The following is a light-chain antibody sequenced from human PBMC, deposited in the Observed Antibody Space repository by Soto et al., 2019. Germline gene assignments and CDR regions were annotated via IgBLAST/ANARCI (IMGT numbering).Light chain of an antibody. CDR3: CACAGGRLLEV. V-gene: IGLV2-23*02. Sequence: QSVLTQPASVSGSPGQSVTISCTGTSSDVGSYNLVSWYEQHPGKAPKLMIYEVSKRTSGVSNRFSGSKSGNTASLTISGLQAEDEADYYCCACAGGRLLEVFGGGTKLTVL. CDR2: EVS. CDR1: SSDVGSYNL. J-gene: IGLJ3*02.